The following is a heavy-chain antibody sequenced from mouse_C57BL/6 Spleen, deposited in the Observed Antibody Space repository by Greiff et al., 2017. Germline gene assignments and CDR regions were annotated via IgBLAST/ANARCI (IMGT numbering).Heavy chain of an antibody. D-gene: IGHD1-1*01. J-gene: IGHJ1*03. CDR2: INPGSGGT. V-gene: IGHV1-54*01. CDR3: ARHYYGSSYGYFDV. CDR1: GYAFTNYL. Sequence: LQESGAELVRPGTSVKVSCKASGYAFTNYLIEWVKQRPGQGLEWIGVINPGSGGTNYNEKFKGKATLTADKSSSTAYMQLSSLTSEDSAVYFCARHYYGSSYGYFDVWGTGTTVTVSS.